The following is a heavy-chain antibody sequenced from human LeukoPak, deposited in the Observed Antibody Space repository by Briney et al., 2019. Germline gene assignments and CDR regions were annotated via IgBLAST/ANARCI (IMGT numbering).Heavy chain of an antibody. CDR3: ARGPAAGTDWFDP. CDR2: MNPNSGNT. V-gene: IGHV1-8*02. D-gene: IGHD6-13*01. CDR1: GYTFTGYY. Sequence: ASVKVSCKASGYTFTGYYMHWVRQAPGQGLEWMGWMNPNSGNTGYAQKFQGRVTMTRNTSISTAYMELSSLRSEDTAVYYCARGPAAGTDWFDPWGQGTLVTVSS. J-gene: IGHJ5*02.